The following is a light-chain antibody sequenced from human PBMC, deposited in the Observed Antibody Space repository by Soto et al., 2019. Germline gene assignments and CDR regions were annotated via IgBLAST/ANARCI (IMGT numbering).Light chain of an antibody. CDR2: DAS. CDR1: QGISSA. CDR3: QQFNNYPPIT. J-gene: IGKJ5*01. Sequence: ALQLTQSPSSLSASVGDRVTITCRASQGISSALAWYQQKPGKAPKLLIYDASSLESGVPSRFSGSGSGTDFTLTISSLQPEDFATYYCQQFNNYPPITFGQGTRLEIK. V-gene: IGKV1D-13*01.